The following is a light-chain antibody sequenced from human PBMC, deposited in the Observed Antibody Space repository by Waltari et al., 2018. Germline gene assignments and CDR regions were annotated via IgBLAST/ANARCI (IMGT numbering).Light chain of an antibody. CDR3: QQYNNWEGT. CDR1: QSVNNN. V-gene: IGKV3-15*01. Sequence: EIVMTQSPATLSVSPGERATLSCRASQSVNNNLAWYQHQPGQAPRLLIYGASTRATGIPARFSGSGSGTEFTLTISSLQSEDFAIYYCQQYNNWEGTFGQGTKVEIK. J-gene: IGKJ1*01. CDR2: GAS.